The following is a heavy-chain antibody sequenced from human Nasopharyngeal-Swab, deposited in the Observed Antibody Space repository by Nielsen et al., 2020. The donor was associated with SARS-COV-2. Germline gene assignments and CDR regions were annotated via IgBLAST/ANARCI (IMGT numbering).Heavy chain of an antibody. CDR2: ISSSSSYI. V-gene: IGHV3-21*01. J-gene: IGHJ4*02. Sequence: GESLKISCAASGFTFSSYSMNWVRQAPGKGLEWVSSISSSSSYIYYADSVKGRFTISRDNAKNSLYLQMNSLRAEDPAVYYCARGSVAGGLWGQGTLVTVSS. CDR3: ARGSVAGGL. D-gene: IGHD6-19*01. CDR1: GFTFSSYS.